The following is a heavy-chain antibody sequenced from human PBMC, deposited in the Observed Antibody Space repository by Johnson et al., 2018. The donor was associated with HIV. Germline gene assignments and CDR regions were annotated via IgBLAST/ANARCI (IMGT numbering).Heavy chain of an antibody. J-gene: IGHJ3*02. CDR1: GFTFSSYA. V-gene: IGHV3-30*04. Sequence: QMQLVESGGGLVQPGRSLRLSCAASGFTFSSYAMHWVRQAPGKGLEWVAVISYDGSNKYYADSVKGRFTISRDNSKNTLYLQMNSLRAEDTAVYYCARGPLLWRAFDIWGQGTMVSVSS. CDR3: ARGPLLWRAFDI. CDR2: ISYDGSNK. D-gene: IGHD3-10*01.